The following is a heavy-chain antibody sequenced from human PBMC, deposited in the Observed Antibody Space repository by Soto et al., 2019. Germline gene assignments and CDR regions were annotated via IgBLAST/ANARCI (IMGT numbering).Heavy chain of an antibody. CDR3: ARGERDGSSSWYHRFYYYYMDV. CDR2: IYYSGST. J-gene: IGHJ6*03. V-gene: IGHV4-59*01. CDR1: GGSISSYY. D-gene: IGHD6-13*01. Sequence: SETLSLTCTVSGGSISSYYWSWIRQPPGKGLEWIGYIYYSGSTNYNPSLKSRVTISVDTSKNQFSLKLSSVTAADTAVYYCARGERDGSSSWYHRFYYYYMDVWGKGTTVTVSS.